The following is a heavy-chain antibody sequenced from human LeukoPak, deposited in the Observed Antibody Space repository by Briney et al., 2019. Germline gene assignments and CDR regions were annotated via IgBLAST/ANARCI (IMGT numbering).Heavy chain of an antibody. Sequence: PGGSLRLSCAASGFTFSSYAMHWVRQAPGKVLEWVAVISYDGSNKYYADSVKGRFTISRDNSKNTLYLQMNSLRAEDTAVYYCARGEDDYGGNYGSLLFDYWGQGTLVTVSS. D-gene: IGHD4-23*01. CDR3: ARGEDDYGGNYGSLLFDY. CDR1: GFTFSSYA. J-gene: IGHJ4*02. CDR2: ISYDGSNK. V-gene: IGHV3-30-3*01.